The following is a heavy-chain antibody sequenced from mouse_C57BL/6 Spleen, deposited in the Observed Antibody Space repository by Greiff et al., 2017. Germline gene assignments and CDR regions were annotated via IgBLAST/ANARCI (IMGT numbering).Heavy chain of an antibody. CDR1: GYTFTDYN. J-gene: IGHJ1*03. Sequence: EVQLQQSGPELVKPGASVKIPCKASGYTFTDYNMDWVKQSHGKSLEWIGDINPNNGGTIYNQKFKGKATLTVDKSSSTAYMELRSLTSEDTAVYYCARADYGSGYAYFEVWGTGTTVTVSS. CDR2: INPNNGGT. D-gene: IGHD1-1*01. CDR3: ARADYGSGYAYFEV. V-gene: IGHV1-18*01.